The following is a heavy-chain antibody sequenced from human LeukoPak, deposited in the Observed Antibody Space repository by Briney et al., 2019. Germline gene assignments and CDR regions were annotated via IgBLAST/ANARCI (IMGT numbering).Heavy chain of an antibody. CDR2: INPSGGST. CDR3: ARGYYDFYYYMDV. CDR1: GYTFTSYY. Sequence: ASVKVSCKASGYTFTSYYVHWVRQAPGQGLEWMGIINPSGGSTSYTQNFQDRVTMTRDMSTSTVYMELSSLRSEDTAVYYCARGYYDFYYYMDVWGKGTTVTVSS. V-gene: IGHV1-46*01. J-gene: IGHJ6*03.